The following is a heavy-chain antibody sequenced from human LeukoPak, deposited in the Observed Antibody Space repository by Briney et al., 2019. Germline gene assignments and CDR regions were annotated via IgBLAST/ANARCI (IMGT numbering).Heavy chain of an antibody. V-gene: IGHV1-2*02. D-gene: IGHD3-9*01. CDR1: GYTFTGYY. CDR3: ARVYDILTDYSDWFDP. CDR2: INPNSGGA. J-gene: IGHJ5*02. Sequence: APVKVSCKASGYTFTGYYMHWVRQTPGQGLEWMGWINPNSGGANYAQKFQGRVTMTRDTSISTAYMELSRLRSDDTAVYYCARVYDILTDYSDWFDPWGQGTLVTVSS.